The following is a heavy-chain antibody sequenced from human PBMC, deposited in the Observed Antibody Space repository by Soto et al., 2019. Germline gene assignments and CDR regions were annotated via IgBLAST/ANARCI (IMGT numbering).Heavy chain of an antibody. V-gene: IGHV3-11*06. J-gene: IGHJ6*02. CDR2: ISSSSSFT. CDR3: ARDRCSTTSCYRDGYAMDV. CDR1: GFSFSDYY. D-gene: IGHD2-2*02. Sequence: QVQLVESGGGLVKPGGSLRLSCTASGFSFSDYYMSWVRQAPGKGLEWVAHISSSSSFTTYADSVMGRFTISRDNAKNSLYLQMNRLRAEDTALYYCARDRCSTTSCYRDGYAMDVWGQGTTVIVSS.